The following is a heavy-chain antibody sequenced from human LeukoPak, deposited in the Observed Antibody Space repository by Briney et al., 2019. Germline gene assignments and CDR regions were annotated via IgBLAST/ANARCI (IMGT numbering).Heavy chain of an antibody. Sequence: SETLSLTCDVSGGSTSSYYWSWIRQPPGKGLEWIGYIYYSGSANYNPSLKSRVTISVDTSKNQFSLKLSSVTAADTAVYYCAREGTYYYDSSFSLWGQGTLVTVSS. D-gene: IGHD3-22*01. CDR1: GGSTSSYY. CDR2: IYYSGSA. J-gene: IGHJ4*02. V-gene: IGHV4-59*12. CDR3: AREGTYYYDSSFSL.